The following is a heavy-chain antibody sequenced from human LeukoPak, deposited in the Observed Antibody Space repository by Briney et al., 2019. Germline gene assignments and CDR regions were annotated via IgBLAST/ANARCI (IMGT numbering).Heavy chain of an antibody. CDR2: IKQDGSEK. J-gene: IGHJ4*01. CDR3: ASIPIDYYEAPPFDY. D-gene: IGHD3-22*01. CDR1: GFTFSSYW. V-gene: IGHV3-7*01. Sequence: GGSLRLSCAASGFTFSSYWMSWVRQAPGKGLEWVANIKQDGSEKYYVDSVKGRFPIYRENAKNSLYLQMNSLTPQHTAVYYCASIPIDYYEAPPFDYWGQGSLVTVSS.